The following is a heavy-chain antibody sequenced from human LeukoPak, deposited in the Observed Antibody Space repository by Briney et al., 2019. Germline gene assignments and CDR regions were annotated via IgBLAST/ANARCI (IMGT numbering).Heavy chain of an antibody. Sequence: SVKVSCKASGGTFSSYAISWVRQAPGQGLEWMGRIIPIFGTANYAQKFQGRVTTTTDESTSTAYMELSSLRSEDTAVYYCASNDIQSLERAFDIWGQGTMVTVSS. CDR2: IIPIFGTA. J-gene: IGHJ3*02. D-gene: IGHD3-9*01. V-gene: IGHV1-69*05. CDR3: ASNDIQSLERAFDI. CDR1: GGTFSSYA.